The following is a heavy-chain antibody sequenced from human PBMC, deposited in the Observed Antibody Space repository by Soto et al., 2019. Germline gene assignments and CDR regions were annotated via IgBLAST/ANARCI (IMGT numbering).Heavy chain of an antibody. D-gene: IGHD3-16*01. CDR1: GYTFTSYD. CDR2: MNPNSGNT. V-gene: IGHV1-8*01. Sequence: ASVKVSCKASGYTFTSYDINWVRQATGQGLEWMGWMNPNSGNTGYAQKFQGRVTMTRNTSISTAYMELSSLRSEDTAVYYCAGSPRRFRYFGMDFWGQGTTVTVSS. J-gene: IGHJ6*02. CDR3: AGSPRRFRYFGMDF.